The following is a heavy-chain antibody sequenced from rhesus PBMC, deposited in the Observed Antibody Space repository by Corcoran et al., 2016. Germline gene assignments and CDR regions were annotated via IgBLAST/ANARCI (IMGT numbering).Heavy chain of an antibody. CDR1: GGSFRGYY. V-gene: IGHV4-165*02. J-gene: IGHJ5-1*01. Sequence: QVQLQESGPGLVKSSETLSLTCAVSGGSFRGYYWNWVRPPPGVVLGWIGFIGGGSGSTDYIPSLKSRVTISTDTSKNQFSLKLRSVTAADTAVYYCARSPPLAYFRFDDWGAGVLVTVSS. CDR2: IGGGSGST. D-gene: IGHD2-27*01. CDR3: ARSPPLAYFRFDD.